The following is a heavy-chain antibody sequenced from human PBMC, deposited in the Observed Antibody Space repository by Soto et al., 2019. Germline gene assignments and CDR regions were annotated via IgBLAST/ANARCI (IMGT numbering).Heavy chain of an antibody. CDR1: GFTFRSFG. J-gene: IGHJ6*02. CDR3: AKDVGQQLVLNYGMDV. D-gene: IGHD6-13*01. CDR2: VSYDGNHK. Sequence: QVQLVESGGGVIQPGTSLSLSCGSSGFTFRSFGMYWVRQAPGKGLEWVAVVSYDGNHKYYADSVKGRFTVSRDNAKNILYLQMNSLRGEDTAVCYCAKDVGQQLVLNYGMDVWGQGTTVTVSS. V-gene: IGHV3-30*18.